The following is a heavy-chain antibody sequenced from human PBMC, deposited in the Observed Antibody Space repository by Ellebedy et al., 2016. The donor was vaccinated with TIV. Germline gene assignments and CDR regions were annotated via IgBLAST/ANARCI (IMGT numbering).Heavy chain of an antibody. V-gene: IGHV1-18*01. CDR1: GYTFSNSG. D-gene: IGHD4/OR15-4a*01. J-gene: IGHJ6*02. CDR2: ISAYNGHT. Sequence: ASVKVSCKASGYTFSNSGISWVRQAPGQGLEWLGWISAYNGHTDYAQNFQGRVTMTTDTSTSTAHMELSSLTSDDTAVYYCARVLRDLTTDNNYYYYGMDVWGQGTTVTVSS. CDR3: ARVLRDLTTDNNYYYYGMDV.